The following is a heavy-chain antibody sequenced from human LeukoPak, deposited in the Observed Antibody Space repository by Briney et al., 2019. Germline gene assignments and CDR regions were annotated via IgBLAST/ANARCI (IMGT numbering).Heavy chain of an antibody. CDR2: IYYSGIT. CDR1: GDSVSSSSFY. CDR3: ARSGPAAGRPDAFDI. J-gene: IGHJ3*02. V-gene: IGHV4-39*07. D-gene: IGHD2-2*01. Sequence: PSETLSLTCTLSGDSVSSSSFYWGWIRQPPGKGPECIGTIYYSGITYYSSSLKSRVTISVDTSRNQFSLRLTSVTAADTAVYFCARSGPAAGRPDAFDIWGQGTMVTVSS.